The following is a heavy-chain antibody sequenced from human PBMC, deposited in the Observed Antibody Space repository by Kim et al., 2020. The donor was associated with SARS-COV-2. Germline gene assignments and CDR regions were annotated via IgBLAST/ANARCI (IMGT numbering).Heavy chain of an antibody. Sequence: GESLKISCKGSGYSFTSYWIGWVRQMPGKGLEWMGIIYPGDSDTRYSPSFQGQVTISADKSISTAYLQWSSLKASDTAMYYCARRVSETTMTYYFDYWGQGTLVTVSS. CDR3: ARRVSETTMTYYFDY. CDR1: GYSFTSYW. CDR2: IYPGDSDT. J-gene: IGHJ4*02. V-gene: IGHV5-51*01. D-gene: IGHD4-17*01.